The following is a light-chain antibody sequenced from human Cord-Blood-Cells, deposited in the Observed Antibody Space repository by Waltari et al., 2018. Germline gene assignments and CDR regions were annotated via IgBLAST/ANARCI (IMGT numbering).Light chain of an antibody. J-gene: IGKJ5*01. CDR2: DAS. Sequence: EIVLTQSPATLSLSPGERATLSCRASQSVSSYLAWYQQKPGQAPRRLIYDASNRATGSPARFSGSGSGTDFTLTSSSLEPEDFAVYYCQQRSNWPPITFGQGTRLEIK. CDR3: QQRSNWPPIT. CDR1: QSVSSY. V-gene: IGKV3-11*01.